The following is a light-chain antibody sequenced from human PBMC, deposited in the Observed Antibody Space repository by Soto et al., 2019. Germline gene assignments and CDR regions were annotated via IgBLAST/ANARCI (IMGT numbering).Light chain of an antibody. CDR1: QGIRTY. CDR3: QQLKSDGYA. V-gene: IGKV1-9*01. CDR2: GAY. J-gene: IGKJ2*01. Sequence: DIQLTQSPSFLSASVGDRVTITCRASQGIRTYLAWYLQRPGKAPKLLIYGAYTLQSGVPSRFSGSGSGTEFTLTISSLQPEDFGTDYWQQLKSDGYAFGQGTNLEIK.